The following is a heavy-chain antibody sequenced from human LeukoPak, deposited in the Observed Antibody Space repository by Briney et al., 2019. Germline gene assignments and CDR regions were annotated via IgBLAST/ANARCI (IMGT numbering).Heavy chain of an antibody. D-gene: IGHD2-2*01. CDR1: GFTFSTYN. V-gene: IGHV3-21*01. Sequence: GGSLRLSCAASGFTFSTYNMNWVRQAPGKGLEWVSSISGSSFYIYYAESVKGRFTISRDNAKNSLYLQMNNVGAEDTAVYYRARDRQTSCTSATCSFDHFDYWGQGTLVTVSS. J-gene: IGHJ4*02. CDR3: ARDRQTSCTSATCSFDHFDY. CDR2: ISGSSFYI.